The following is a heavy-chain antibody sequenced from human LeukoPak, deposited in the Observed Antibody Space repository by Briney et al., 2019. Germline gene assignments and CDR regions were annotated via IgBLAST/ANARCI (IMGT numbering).Heavy chain of an antibody. CDR2: IYYSGST. J-gene: IGHJ4*02. Sequence: SETLSLTCPVPGGSISSSSYYWGWIRQPPGKGLEWIGSIYYSGSTNYNPSLKSRVTISVDTSKNQFSLKLSSVTAADTAVYYCARGNRYDSSGYDRYLPGPGMDYWGQGTLVTVSS. V-gene: IGHV4-39*07. CDR1: GGSISSSSYY. D-gene: IGHD3-22*01. CDR3: ARGNRYDSSGYDRYLPGPGMDY.